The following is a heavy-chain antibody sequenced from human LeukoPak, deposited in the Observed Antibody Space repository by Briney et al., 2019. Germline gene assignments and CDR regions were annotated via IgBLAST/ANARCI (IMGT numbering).Heavy chain of an antibody. Sequence: ASVKVSCKASGYTFTNYYMHWVRQAPGQGLEWMGIINPSGGTTTYAQKFQGRVTMTRDTSTSTVYMELSSLRSEDTAVYYCARHCNGTRCYDPPLDHWGQGTMVT. CDR1: GYTFTNYY. CDR3: ARHCNGTRCYDPPLDH. CDR2: INPSGGTT. D-gene: IGHD2-2*01. J-gene: IGHJ4*02. V-gene: IGHV1-46*01.